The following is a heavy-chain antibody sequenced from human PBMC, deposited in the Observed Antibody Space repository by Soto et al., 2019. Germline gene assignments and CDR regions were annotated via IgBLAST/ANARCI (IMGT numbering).Heavy chain of an antibody. V-gene: IGHV3-30-3*01. CDR2: ISYDGSNK. Sequence: QVQLVESGGGVVQPGRSLRLSCAASGFTFSSYAMHWVRQVPVKGLEWVAVISYDGSNKYYADSVKGRFTISRDNSKNTLYLQMNSLRAEDTAVYYCARPLWRDDYNWGYFDLWGRGTLVTVSS. CDR3: ARPLWRDDYNWGYFDL. J-gene: IGHJ2*01. D-gene: IGHD4-4*01. CDR1: GFTFSSYA.